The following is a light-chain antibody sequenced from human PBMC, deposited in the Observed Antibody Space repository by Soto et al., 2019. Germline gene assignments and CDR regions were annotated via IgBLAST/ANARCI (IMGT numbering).Light chain of an antibody. CDR2: RDN. J-gene: IGLJ1*01. CDR1: SSNIGSNY. V-gene: IGLV1-47*01. CDR3: AAWDDSLSGRHV. Sequence: QSVLTQPPSASGTPGQRVTISCSGSSSNIGSNYVCWYQQLPGTAPKLLIYRDNQRPSGVPDRFSGSKSGTSASLAISGLRSEDEADYYCAAWDDSLSGRHVFGTGIKLTVL.